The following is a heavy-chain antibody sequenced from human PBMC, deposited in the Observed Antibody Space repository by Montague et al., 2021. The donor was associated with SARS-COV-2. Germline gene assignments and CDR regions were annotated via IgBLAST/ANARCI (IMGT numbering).Heavy chain of an antibody. CDR2: INYSGGT. D-gene: IGHD3-10*01. Sequence: SETLSLTCAVSGGSISSQYWSFIRQPPGKGLEWIAYINYSGGTNYNPSLKSRVTISVDTSKNHFPLQLRSVTPADTAVYFCARATSVRGAVNWFDPWGQGTLVTVSS. J-gene: IGHJ5*02. V-gene: IGHV4-59*11. CDR1: GGSISSQY. CDR3: ARATSVRGAVNWFDP.